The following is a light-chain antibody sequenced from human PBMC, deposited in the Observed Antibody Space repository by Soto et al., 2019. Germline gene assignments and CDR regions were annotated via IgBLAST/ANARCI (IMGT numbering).Light chain of an antibody. Sequence: QSVLTQPASVSGSPGQSITISCTGTSSDIGGYNFVAWYQQHPGKAPKLMIYEVSNRPSGVSNRFSGSKSGNTASLTISGLQAEDEADYYCSSYTSSITVVFGGGTQLTV. J-gene: IGLJ2*01. V-gene: IGLV2-14*01. CDR2: EVS. CDR3: SSYTSSITVV. CDR1: SSDIGGYNF.